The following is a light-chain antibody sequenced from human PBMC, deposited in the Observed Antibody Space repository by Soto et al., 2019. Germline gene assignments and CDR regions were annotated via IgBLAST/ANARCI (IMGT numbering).Light chain of an antibody. V-gene: IGKV3-11*01. Sequence: EIVLTQSPATLSLSPGERATVSCRTSQSVSSYLAWYQQKPGQAPRLLIYDSSNRATGIPARFSGSGSGTDFTLTISCREHDDFAVYYCQHRNHWLTFGGGTKVEI. CDR3: QHRNHWLT. CDR2: DSS. CDR1: QSVSSY. J-gene: IGKJ4*01.